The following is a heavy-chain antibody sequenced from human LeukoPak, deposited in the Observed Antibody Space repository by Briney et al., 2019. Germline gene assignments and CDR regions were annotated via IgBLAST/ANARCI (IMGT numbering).Heavy chain of an antibody. CDR3: ARDQAAAVPWYYYYGMDV. CDR2: ISSSSSYI. J-gene: IGHJ6*02. Sequence: RQXPXXXXXWXSSISSSSSYIYYADSVKGGFTISRDNAKNSLYLQMNSLRAEDTAVYYYARDQAAAVPWYYYYGMDVWGQGTTVTVSS. V-gene: IGHV3-21*01. D-gene: IGHD6-13*01.